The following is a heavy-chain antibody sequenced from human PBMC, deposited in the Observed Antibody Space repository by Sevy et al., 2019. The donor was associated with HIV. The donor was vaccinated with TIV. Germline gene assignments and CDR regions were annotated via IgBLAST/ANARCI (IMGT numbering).Heavy chain of an antibody. D-gene: IGHD2-2*01. CDR1: GFTFRSYW. J-gene: IGHJ6*02. CDR3: ARDCSSTSCLWGMDV. CDR2: IKLDGSEK. Sequence: GGSLRLSCVASGFTFRSYWMSWVRQAPGKGLEWVVNIKLDGSEKYYVHSVKGRFTISRDNAKNSLYLQMNSLRAEDTAVYYCARDCSSTSCLWGMDVWGQGTTVTVSS. V-gene: IGHV3-7*03.